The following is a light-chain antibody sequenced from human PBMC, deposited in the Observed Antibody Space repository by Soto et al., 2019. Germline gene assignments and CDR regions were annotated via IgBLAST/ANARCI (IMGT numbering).Light chain of an antibody. CDR2: KTS. V-gene: IGKV1-5*03. CDR1: QTSSSS. CDR3: QQYESYSPYT. J-gene: IGKJ2*01. Sequence: DIQMTQFPPTLSASIGDRVTITFRASQTSSSSLAWYQQKPGKAPKLLIYKTSTLETGVTSRFSGSGSGTEFTLAISSLQPDDFATYYCQQYESYSPYTFGQGTRMEI.